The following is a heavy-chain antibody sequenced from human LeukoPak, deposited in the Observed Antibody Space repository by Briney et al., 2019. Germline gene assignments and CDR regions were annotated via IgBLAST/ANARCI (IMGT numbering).Heavy chain of an antibody. J-gene: IGHJ4*02. D-gene: IGHD3-22*01. CDR3: ARVGDSSGYYYFDY. Sequence: ASVKVSCKASGGTFSSYAISWVRQAPGQGLEWMGGIIPIFGTANYAQKFQGRVTITAGESTSTAYMELSSLRSEDTAVYYCARVGDSSGYYYFDYWGQGTLVTVSS. CDR2: IIPIFGTA. CDR1: GGTFSSYA. V-gene: IGHV1-69*13.